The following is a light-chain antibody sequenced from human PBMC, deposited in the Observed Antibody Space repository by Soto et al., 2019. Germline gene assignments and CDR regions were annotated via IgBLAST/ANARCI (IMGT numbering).Light chain of an antibody. CDR1: QTIGSH. CDR3: QHTYTGAN. V-gene: IGKV1-39*01. J-gene: IGKJ5*01. Sequence: DIQMTQSPSSLSASIGDRVTITCRAGQTIGSHLNWYQQKPGKAPKLLIFAASNLQSGVPSRFSGSGSGTDFTLTINSLQPEDFASYYCQHTYTGANFSQGTRLDIK. CDR2: AAS.